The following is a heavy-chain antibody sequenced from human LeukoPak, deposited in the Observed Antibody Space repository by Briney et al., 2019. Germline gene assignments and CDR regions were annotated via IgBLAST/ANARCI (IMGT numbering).Heavy chain of an antibody. CDR1: GFTFSSYW. D-gene: IGHD2-15*01. J-gene: IGHJ6*04. CDR3: ARDECSGGSCYYYYYGMDV. CDR2: IKQDGSEK. V-gene: IGHV3-7*03. Sequence: GGSLRLSCAASGFTFSSYWMSWVRQAPGKGLEWVANIKQDGSEKYYVDSVKGRFTISRDNAKSSLYLQMNSLRAEDTAVYYCARDECSGGSCYYYYYGMDVWGKGTTVTVSS.